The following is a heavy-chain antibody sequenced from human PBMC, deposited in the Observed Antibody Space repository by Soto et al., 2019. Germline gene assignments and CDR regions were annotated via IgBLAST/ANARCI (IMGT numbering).Heavy chain of an antibody. CDR3: ARLWELSFSYYCYGMDV. V-gene: IGHV5-51*01. Sequence: PGESLKISCKGSGYSFTSYWIGWVRQMPGKGLEWMGIIYPGDSDTRYSPSFQGQVTISADKSISTAYLQWSSLKASDTAMYYCARLWELSFSYYCYGMDVWGQGTTVTVSS. CDR2: IYPGDSDT. D-gene: IGHD3-16*02. J-gene: IGHJ6*02. CDR1: GYSFTSYW.